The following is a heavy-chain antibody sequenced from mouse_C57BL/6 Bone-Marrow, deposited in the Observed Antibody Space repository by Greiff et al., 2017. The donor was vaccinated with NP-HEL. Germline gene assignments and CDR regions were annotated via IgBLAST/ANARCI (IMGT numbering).Heavy chain of an antibody. CDR3: ARFADWDGYYPYFDD. V-gene: IGHV3-8*01. CDR2: ISYSGST. Sequence: EVKLMESGPGLAKPSQTLSLTCSVTGYSITSDYWNWIRKFPGNKLEYMGYISYSGSTYYNPSLKSRISITRDTSKNQYYLQLNSVTTEDTATYYCARFADWDGYYPYFDDWGQGTTLTVSS. D-gene: IGHD2-3*01. J-gene: IGHJ2*01. CDR1: GYSITSDY.